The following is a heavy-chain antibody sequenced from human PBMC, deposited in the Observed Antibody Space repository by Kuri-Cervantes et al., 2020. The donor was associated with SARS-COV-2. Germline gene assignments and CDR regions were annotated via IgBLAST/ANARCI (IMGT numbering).Heavy chain of an antibody. Sequence: GSLRLSCTVSGGSISSYYWSWIRQPPGKGLEWIGYIYYSGSTNYNPSLKSRVTISVDTSKNQFSLKLSYVTAADTAVYYCARQAPLQQLALDYWGQGTLVTVSS. CDR1: GGSISSYY. CDR3: ARQAPLQQLALDY. V-gene: IGHV4-59*08. CDR2: IYYSGST. J-gene: IGHJ4*02. D-gene: IGHD6-13*01.